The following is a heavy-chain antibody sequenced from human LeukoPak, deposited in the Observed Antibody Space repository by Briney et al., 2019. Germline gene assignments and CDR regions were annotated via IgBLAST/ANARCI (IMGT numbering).Heavy chain of an antibody. J-gene: IGHJ4*02. Sequence: PGGSLRLSCAASGFTFSSYGMHWVRQAPGKGLEWVAFIRYDGSNKYYADSVKGRFTISRDNSKNTLYLQMNSLRAEDTAVYYCARDTPGWLHFDYWGQGTLVTVSS. D-gene: IGHD3-22*01. CDR3: ARDTPGWLHFDY. CDR1: GFTFSSYG. V-gene: IGHV3-30*02. CDR2: IRYDGSNK.